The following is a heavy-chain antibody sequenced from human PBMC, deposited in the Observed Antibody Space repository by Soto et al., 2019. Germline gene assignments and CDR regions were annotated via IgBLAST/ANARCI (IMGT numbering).Heavy chain of an antibody. Sequence: EVQLVESGGGLVQPGGSLRLSCAASGFTFSSYWMSWVRQAPGTGLEWVANIKQDGREKYYVDSVKGRFTISRDNAKNSLYLPMNSLRAEDTAVYYCARGGYPYYYYGMDVWGQGTTVTVSS. D-gene: IGHD2-2*01. CDR1: GFTFSSYW. J-gene: IGHJ6*02. CDR2: IKQDGREK. V-gene: IGHV3-7*05. CDR3: ARGGYPYYYYGMDV.